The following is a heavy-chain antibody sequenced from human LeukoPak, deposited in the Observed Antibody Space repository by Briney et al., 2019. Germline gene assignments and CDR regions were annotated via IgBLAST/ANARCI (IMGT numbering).Heavy chain of an antibody. CDR3: AKGRILWFGEQSDFDY. D-gene: IGHD3-10*01. CDR1: GFTFSSYG. V-gene: IGHV3-23*01. J-gene: IGHJ4*02. Sequence: GGSLRLSCAASGFTFSSYGMSWVRQAPGKGLEWVSAISDSGAYTYYADFVKGRFTVSRDNSKNMVFLEVNSLRAEDTATYFCAKGRILWFGEQSDFDYWGQGTLVTVSS. CDR2: ISDSGAYT.